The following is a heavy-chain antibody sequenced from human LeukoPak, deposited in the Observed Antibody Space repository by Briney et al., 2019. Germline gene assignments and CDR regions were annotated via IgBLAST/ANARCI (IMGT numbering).Heavy chain of an antibody. CDR1: RFTLSNDW. Sequence: PGGSLGLSCAASRFTLSNDWMSWVRQAPGKGLEWVANIKQDGSETYYVDSVKGRFTISRDNAKNSLSLQMNSLRAEDTAVYYCARQPGSGCLDYWGQGTLVTVSS. V-gene: IGHV3-7*01. CDR3: ARQPGSGCLDY. CDR2: IKQDGSET. D-gene: IGHD6-19*01. J-gene: IGHJ4*02.